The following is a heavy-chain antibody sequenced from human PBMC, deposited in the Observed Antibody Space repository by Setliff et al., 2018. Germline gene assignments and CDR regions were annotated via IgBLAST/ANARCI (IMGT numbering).Heavy chain of an antibody. CDR3: ARLHCSGSSCYDY. V-gene: IGHV1-3*04. CDR2: INTGNDNT. D-gene: IGHD2-15*01. CDR1: GYTFTSHA. Sequence: WASVKVSCKASGYTFTSHAMHWVRQAPGQRLEWMGWINTGNDNTKYSQKFQGRVTNTMDTSASTAYMELSGLRSEDTAVYYCARLHCSGSSCYDYWGQGTLVTVSS. J-gene: IGHJ4*02.